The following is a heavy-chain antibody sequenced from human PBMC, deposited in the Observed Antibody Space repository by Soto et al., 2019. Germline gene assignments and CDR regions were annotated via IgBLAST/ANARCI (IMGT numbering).Heavy chain of an antibody. CDR3: ARDTRIAVAGTDAFDI. Sequence: ASVKVSCKASGYTFTGYYMHWVRQAPGQGLEWMGWINPNSGGTNYAQKFQGRVTMTRDTSISTAYMELSRLRPDDTAVYYCARDTRIAVAGTDAFDIWGQGTMVTVSS. J-gene: IGHJ3*02. CDR2: INPNSGGT. D-gene: IGHD6-19*01. CDR1: GYTFTGYY. V-gene: IGHV1-2*02.